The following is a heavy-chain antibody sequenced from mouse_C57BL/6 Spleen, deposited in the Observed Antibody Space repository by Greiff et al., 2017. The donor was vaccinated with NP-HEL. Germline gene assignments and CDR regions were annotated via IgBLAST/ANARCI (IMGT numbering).Heavy chain of an antibody. CDR3: TDYYGSSDGAY. J-gene: IGHJ3*01. Sequence: VQLQQSGAELVRPGASVKLSCTASGFNIKDDYMHWVKQRPEQGLEWIGWIDPGNGDTEYASKFQGKATITADTSSNTAYLQLSSLTSEDTAVYYCTDYYGSSDGAYWGQGTLVTVSA. V-gene: IGHV14-4*01. CDR2: IDPGNGDT. D-gene: IGHD1-1*01. CDR1: GFNIKDDY.